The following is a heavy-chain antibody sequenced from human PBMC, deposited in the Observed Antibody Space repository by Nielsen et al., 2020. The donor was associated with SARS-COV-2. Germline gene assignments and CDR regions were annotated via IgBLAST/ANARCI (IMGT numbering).Heavy chain of an antibody. CDR2: VSASGGST. CDR3: ARYKVRSGSYYHYYGMDV. Sequence: GSLRLSCAASGFTFNIYAMAWVRRAPGRGLQWVTGVSASGGSTYYTDSVKGRFSISRDNSKNTLFLQMHSLRVEDTAVYYCARYKVRSGSYYHYYGMDVWGQGTTVTVSS. V-gene: IGHV3-23*01. CDR1: GFTFNIYA. J-gene: IGHJ6*02. D-gene: IGHD1-26*01.